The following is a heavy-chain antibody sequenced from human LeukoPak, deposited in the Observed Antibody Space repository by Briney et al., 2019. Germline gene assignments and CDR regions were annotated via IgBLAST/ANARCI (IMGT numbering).Heavy chain of an antibody. CDR1: GGSISSGGYS. V-gene: IGHV4-30-4*07. CDR3: ARDYDVLTAYPPTQLFDP. CDR2: IYYSGST. D-gene: IGHD3-9*01. Sequence: PSETLSLTCAVSGGSISSGGYSWSWIRQPPGEGLEWIGYIYYSGSTHYNPSLKSRVTISVDTSKNQFSLKLSSVTAADTAVYYCARDYDVLTAYPPTQLFDPWGQGTLVTVSS. J-gene: IGHJ5*02.